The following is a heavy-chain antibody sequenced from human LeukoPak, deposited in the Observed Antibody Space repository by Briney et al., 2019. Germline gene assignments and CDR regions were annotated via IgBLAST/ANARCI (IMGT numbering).Heavy chain of an antibody. J-gene: IGHJ4*02. D-gene: IGHD5-12*01. Sequence: GGSLRLSCAASGFTFSIYNMNWVRQAPGKGLEWVSSISSSSSYIYYADSVKGRFTISRDNAKNSLYLQMNSLRAEDTAVYYCVGQLGNSGHTGWGQGTLVTVSS. V-gene: IGHV3-21*04. CDR3: VGQLGNSGHTG. CDR2: ISSSSSYI. CDR1: GFTFSIYN.